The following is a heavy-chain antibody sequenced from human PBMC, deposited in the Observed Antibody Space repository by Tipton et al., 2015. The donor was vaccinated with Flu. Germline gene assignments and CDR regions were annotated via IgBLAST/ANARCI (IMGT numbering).Heavy chain of an antibody. Sequence: SLRLSCAASGFTFSTHVMYWVRQAPGKGLEYVSAINDYGNITYYASSVEGKFTISRDNSKNTLYLQMGSLRAEDMAVYYCATGLTGGYAPVDHWGQGTLVTVSS. D-gene: IGHD1-20*01. V-gene: IGHV3-64*01. CDR1: GFTFSTHV. J-gene: IGHJ4*02. CDR2: INDYGNIT. CDR3: ATGLTGGYAPVDH.